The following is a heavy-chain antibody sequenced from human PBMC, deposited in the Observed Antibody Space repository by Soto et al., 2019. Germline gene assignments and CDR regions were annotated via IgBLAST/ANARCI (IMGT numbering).Heavy chain of an antibody. Sequence: HPGGSLRLSCAASGFTFSSYGMHWVRQAPGKGLEWVAVISYDGSNKYYADSVKGRFTISRDNAKNSLYLQMNSLRPEDTALYYCTKARLWGGDGYNSYYYNAMDVWGQGTTVPVSS. CDR1: GFTFSSYG. CDR3: TKARLWGGDGYNSYYYNAMDV. V-gene: IGHV3-30*18. J-gene: IGHJ6*02. CDR2: ISYDGSNK. D-gene: IGHD3-16*01.